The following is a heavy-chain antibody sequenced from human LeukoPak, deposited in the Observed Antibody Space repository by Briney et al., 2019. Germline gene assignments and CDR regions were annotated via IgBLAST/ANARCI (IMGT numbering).Heavy chain of an antibody. D-gene: IGHD3-22*01. J-gene: IGHJ5*02. Sequence: PSETLSLTCIVSGGSISSGGYYWSWIRQHPGKGLEWIGYIYYSGSTYYNPSLKSRVTISVDTSKNQFSLKLSSVTAADTAVYYCARDKSYYDSSGYSRAGWFDPWGQGTLVTVSS. CDR3: ARDKSYYDSSGYSRAGWFDP. V-gene: IGHV4-31*03. CDR2: IYYSGST. CDR1: GGSISSGGYY.